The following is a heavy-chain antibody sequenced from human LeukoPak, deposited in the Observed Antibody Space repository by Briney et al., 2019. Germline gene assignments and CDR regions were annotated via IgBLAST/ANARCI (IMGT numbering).Heavy chain of an antibody. Sequence: GGSLRLFCAASGFTFSSYAMIWVRQAPGKGLEWVSTVSGGGVTTYYADSAKGRFTISRDNSKNTLYLQMNSLTAEDTAVYYCPKQSYASGWNPFDYWGQGILVTVSS. J-gene: IGHJ4*02. CDR1: GFTFSSYA. CDR3: PKQSYASGWNPFDY. CDR2: VSGGGVTT. V-gene: IGHV3-23*01. D-gene: IGHD6-19*01.